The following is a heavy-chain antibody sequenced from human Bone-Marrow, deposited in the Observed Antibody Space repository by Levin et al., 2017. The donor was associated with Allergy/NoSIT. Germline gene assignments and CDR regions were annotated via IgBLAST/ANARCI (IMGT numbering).Heavy chain of an antibody. J-gene: IGHJ6*02. CDR2: ISYDGNNK. CDR3: AKVAASVSKGYRYYLYGMDV. CDR1: GFTFSSYG. D-gene: IGHD5-24*01. V-gene: IGHV3-30*18. Sequence: GESLKISCAASGFTFSSYGMHWVRQAPGKGLEWVAVISYDGNNKYYAESVRGRFTISRANSKDTLFLQLDSLRPEDTAVYYCAKVAASVSKGYRYYLYGMDVWGQGTTVTVSS.